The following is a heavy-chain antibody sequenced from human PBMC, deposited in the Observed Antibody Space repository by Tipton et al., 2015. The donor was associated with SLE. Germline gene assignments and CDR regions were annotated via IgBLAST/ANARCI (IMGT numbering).Heavy chain of an antibody. CDR3: ARGGLSYCSGGSCYPYYFDY. CDR1: GGSISSHY. J-gene: IGHJ4*02. D-gene: IGHD2-15*01. V-gene: IGHV4-59*11. CDR2: IYYIGST. Sequence: TLSLTCTVSGGSISSHYWRWIRQPPGKGLEWIGYIYYIGSTNYNPSLKSRVTISVDTSKNQFSLKLSSVTAADTAVYYCARGGLSYCSGGSCYPYYFDYWGQGTLVTVSS.